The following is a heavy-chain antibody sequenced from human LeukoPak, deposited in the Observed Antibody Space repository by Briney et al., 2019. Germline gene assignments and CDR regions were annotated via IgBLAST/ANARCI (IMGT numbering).Heavy chain of an antibody. CDR2: ISSSSTYR. CDR3: ARGRYSGSYLLDY. Sequence: ETLSLTCAVYGGSFSVYYWSWVRQAPGKGLEWVSSISSSSTYRYYAASVKGRFTISRDNAKNSLYLQMNSLRAEDTALYYCARGRYSGSYLLDYWGQGTLVTVSS. CDR1: GGSFSVYY. V-gene: IGHV3-21*01. J-gene: IGHJ4*02. D-gene: IGHD1-26*01.